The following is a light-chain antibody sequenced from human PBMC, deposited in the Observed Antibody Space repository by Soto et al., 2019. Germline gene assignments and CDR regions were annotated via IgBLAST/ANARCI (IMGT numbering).Light chain of an antibody. J-gene: IGLJ2*01. Sequence: QLVLTQSPSASASLGSSVKLTCTLSSGHSNYAIAWHQQQPEKGPRYLMKLNSDGIHTKGDGIPDRFSGSTSGAERYLTISSLPSADEADYYCQTWDTDIRGFGGGTKLTVL. CDR1: SGHSNYA. CDR2: LNSDGIH. V-gene: IGLV4-69*01. CDR3: QTWDTDIRG.